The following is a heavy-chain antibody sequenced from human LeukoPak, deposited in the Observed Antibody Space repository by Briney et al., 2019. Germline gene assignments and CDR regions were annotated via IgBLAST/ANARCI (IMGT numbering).Heavy chain of an antibody. CDR3: ARGSSRASDY. V-gene: IGHV3-53*01. CDR2: IYSGGTT. Sequence: GGSLRLSCAASGFTVSSNYMSWVRQAPGKGLEWVSVIYSGGTTNHADSVKGRFTVSRDNSKNTLYLQMNSLRAEDTAVYFCARGSSRASDYWGQGTLVTVSS. CDR1: GFTVSSNY. J-gene: IGHJ4*02. D-gene: IGHD2-2*01.